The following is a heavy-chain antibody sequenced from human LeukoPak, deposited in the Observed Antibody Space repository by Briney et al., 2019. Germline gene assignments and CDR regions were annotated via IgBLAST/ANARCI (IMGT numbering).Heavy chain of an antibody. V-gene: IGHV3-74*01. CDR2: ISTDGSVT. J-gene: IGHJ4*02. CDR1: GFTFSTYW. Sequence: GESLRLSCPASGFTFSTYWMHWVRRAPGKGLVWVSRISTDGSVTSYADSVRGRFTISRDNAKNTMYLQMNSLRAEDTAVYYCARIGGSGSYSGHYFDHWGQGTLVTVSS. CDR3: ARIGGSGSYSGHYFDH. D-gene: IGHD3-10*01.